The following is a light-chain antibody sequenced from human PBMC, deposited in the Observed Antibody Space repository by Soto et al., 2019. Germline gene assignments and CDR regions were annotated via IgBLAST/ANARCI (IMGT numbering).Light chain of an antibody. CDR2: RNN. V-gene: IGLV1-47*01. J-gene: IGLJ2*01. CDR1: SSNIGSNY. CDR3: AAWYDSLSGPV. Sequence: QSVLTQPPSASGTPGQRVTISCSGSSSNIGSNYVYWYQQLPGTAPKLLIYRNNQRPSGVPDRFSGSKSGTSASLAISGLRSEDEADYYCAAWYDSLSGPVFGGGTTLTVL.